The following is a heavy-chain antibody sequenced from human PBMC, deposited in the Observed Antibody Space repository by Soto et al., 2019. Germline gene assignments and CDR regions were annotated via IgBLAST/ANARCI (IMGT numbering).Heavy chain of an antibody. CDR3: VREAGVEMATNYPDY. CDR1: GGSISSGGYY. D-gene: IGHD5-12*01. Sequence: QVQLQESGPGLVKPSQTLSLTCTVSGGSISSGGYYWSWIRQHPGKGLEWIGYIYYSGSTYYNPSLKSRVTISVDTSKNQFSLKLSSVTAADTAVYYCVREAGVEMATNYPDYWGQGTLVTVSS. CDR2: IYYSGST. V-gene: IGHV4-31*03. J-gene: IGHJ4*02.